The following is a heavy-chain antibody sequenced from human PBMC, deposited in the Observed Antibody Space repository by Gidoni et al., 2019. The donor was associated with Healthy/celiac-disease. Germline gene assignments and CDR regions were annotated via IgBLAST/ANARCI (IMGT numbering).Heavy chain of an antibody. D-gene: IGHD3-3*01. CDR2: ISWNSGSI. CDR3: AKPQLDFWSGSETWEDAFDI. J-gene: IGHJ3*02. V-gene: IGHV3-9*01. CDR1: GFTFADYA. Sequence: EVQLVESGGGLVQPGRSLRLSCAASGFTFADYAMHWVRQAPGKGLGWVSGISWNSGSIGYADSVKGRFTISRDNAKNSLYLQMNSLRAEDTALYYCAKPQLDFWSGSETWEDAFDIWGQGTMVTVSS.